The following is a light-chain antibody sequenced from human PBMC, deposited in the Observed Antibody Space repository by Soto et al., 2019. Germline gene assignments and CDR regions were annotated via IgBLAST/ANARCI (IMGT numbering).Light chain of an antibody. CDR3: QSYDSRQSGSYV. CDR1: SSNIGAGYD. CDR2: GNS. J-gene: IGLJ1*01. Sequence: QSVLTQPPSVSGAPGQRVTISCTGSSSNIGAGYDVHWYQQLPGTAPKLLIYGNSNRPSGVPDRFSGSKSGTSASLAITGLQAEDEADYYCQSYDSRQSGSYVFGTGTKVTVL. V-gene: IGLV1-40*01.